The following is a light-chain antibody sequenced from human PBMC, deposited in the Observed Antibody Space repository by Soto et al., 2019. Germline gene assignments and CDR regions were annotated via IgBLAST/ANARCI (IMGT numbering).Light chain of an antibody. Sequence: AIQLTQSPSSLSASVGDRVTITCRASQGISSALAWYQQKPGKAPKLLIYDASSLESGVPSRFSGSGSGTDFTLTISSLQPEDFATYYCQQFNSFPWTFGQGTEVEIK. J-gene: IGKJ1*01. CDR3: QQFNSFPWT. CDR1: QGISSA. CDR2: DAS. V-gene: IGKV1-13*02.